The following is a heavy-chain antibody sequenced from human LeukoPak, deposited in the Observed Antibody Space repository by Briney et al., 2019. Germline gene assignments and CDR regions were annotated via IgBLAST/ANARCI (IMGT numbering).Heavy chain of an antibody. CDR2: IRFDGSNK. Sequence: PGGSLRLSCAASGFTFSSYGMHWVRQTPGKGLEWVAFIRFDGSNKYYADFVKGRFTISRDNSKNTLYLQMNSLRAEDTAVYYCARDVETYSYVDRADMGVWGKGTTVTISS. J-gene: IGHJ6*03. CDR1: GFTFSSYG. V-gene: IGHV3-30*02. D-gene: IGHD3-16*01. CDR3: ARDVETYSYVDRADMGV.